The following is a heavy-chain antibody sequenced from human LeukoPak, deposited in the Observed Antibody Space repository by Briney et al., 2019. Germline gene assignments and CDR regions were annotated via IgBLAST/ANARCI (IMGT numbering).Heavy chain of an antibody. CDR2: IYYSGST. CDR3: ARSPRETYYDFWSGKFHRFDP. D-gene: IGHD3-3*01. Sequence: PSETLSLTCTVSGGSISSYYWSWIRQPPGKGLEWIGYIYYSGSTNYNPSLKSRVTISVDTSKNQFSLKLSSVTAADTAVYYCARSPRETYYDFWSGKFHRFDPWGQGTLVTVSS. J-gene: IGHJ5*02. V-gene: IGHV4-59*01. CDR1: GGSISSYY.